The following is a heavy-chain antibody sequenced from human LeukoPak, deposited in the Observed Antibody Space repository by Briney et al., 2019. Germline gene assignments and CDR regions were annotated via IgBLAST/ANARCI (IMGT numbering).Heavy chain of an antibody. CDR3: ATMARETPEVSTRDY. V-gene: IGHV3-74*01. CDR1: GFTFSSYW. D-gene: IGHD5/OR15-5a*01. J-gene: IGHJ4*02. CDR2: INSDGSST. Sequence: GGSLRLSCAASGFTFSSYWMHWVRQAPEKGLVWVSRINSDGSSTSYADSVKGRFTISRDNAKNTLYLQMNSLRAEDTAVYYCATMARETPEVSTRDYWGQGTLVTVSS.